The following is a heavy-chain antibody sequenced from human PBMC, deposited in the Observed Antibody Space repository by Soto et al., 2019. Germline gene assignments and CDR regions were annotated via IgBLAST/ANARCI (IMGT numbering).Heavy chain of an antibody. Sequence: QVQLQQWGAGLLKPSETLSLTCAVYGGSFSGYYWSWIRQPPGKGLEWIGEINHSGSTNYNPSLKSRVTISVDTSKNQFSLKLSSVTAADTAVYYCASGHYGSGSYYYRYMDVWGKGTTVTVSS. CDR3: ASGHYGSGSYYYRYMDV. CDR2: INHSGST. D-gene: IGHD3-10*01. V-gene: IGHV4-34*01. J-gene: IGHJ6*03. CDR1: GGSFSGYY.